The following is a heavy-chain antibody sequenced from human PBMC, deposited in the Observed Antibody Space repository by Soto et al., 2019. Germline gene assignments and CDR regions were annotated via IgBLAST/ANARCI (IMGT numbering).Heavy chain of an antibody. CDR3: TTEGWYSYGYH. CDR1: GFTFSNAW. Sequence: EVQLVESGGGLVKPGGSLRLSCAASGFTFSNAWMSWVRQAQGRGREWVGRIKSKTDGGTTDYAAPVKGRFTISRDDSKNTLYLQMNSLKTEDTAVYYCTTEGWYSYGYHWGQGTLVTVSS. V-gene: IGHV3-15*01. J-gene: IGHJ5*02. CDR2: IKSKTDGGTT. D-gene: IGHD5-18*01.